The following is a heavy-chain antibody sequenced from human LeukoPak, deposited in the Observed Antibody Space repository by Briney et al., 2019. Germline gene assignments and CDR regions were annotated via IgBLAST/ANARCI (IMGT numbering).Heavy chain of an antibody. CDR1: GFTFSNYG. Sequence: GGSLRLSCVASGFTFSNYGMHWVRQAPGKGLEWLAIIWFDGGDKYYADSVKGRVTISRDNSKNTIYLQMNSLRAEDTAVYYCARHASVHYFDSWGQGTLVTVSS. CDR3: ARHASVHYFDS. D-gene: IGHD2-2*01. V-gene: IGHV3-33*01. J-gene: IGHJ4*02. CDR2: IWFDGGDK.